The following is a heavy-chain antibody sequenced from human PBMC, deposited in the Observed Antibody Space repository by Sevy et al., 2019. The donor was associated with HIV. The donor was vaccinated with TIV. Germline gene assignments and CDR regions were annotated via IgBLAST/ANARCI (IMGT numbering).Heavy chain of an antibody. CDR1: GFTFSSYW. V-gene: IGHV3-7*01. CDR2: IKQDGSKK. CDR3: AREIAAAGSY. D-gene: IGHD6-13*01. J-gene: IGHJ4*02. Sequence: GALRLSCAASGFTFSSYWMTWVRQAPGKGLEWVANIKQDGSKKYYVDSVKGRFTISRDNAKNSVYLQMNSLGAEDTAVYYCAREIAAAGSYWGQGTLVTVSS.